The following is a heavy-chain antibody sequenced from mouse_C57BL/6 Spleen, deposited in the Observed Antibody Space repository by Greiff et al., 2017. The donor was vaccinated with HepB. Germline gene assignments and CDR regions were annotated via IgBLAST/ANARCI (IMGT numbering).Heavy chain of an antibody. V-gene: IGHV1-64*01. Sequence: VQLQQPGAELVKPGASVKLSCKASGYTFTSYWMHWVKQRPGQGLEWIGMIHPNSGSTNYNEKFKSKATLTVDKSSSTAYMQLSSLTSEDSAVYYCARGAYYSNYQEGAMDYWGQGTSVTVSS. CDR3: ARGAYYSNYQEGAMDY. J-gene: IGHJ4*01. D-gene: IGHD2-5*01. CDR1: GYTFTSYW. CDR2: IHPNSGST.